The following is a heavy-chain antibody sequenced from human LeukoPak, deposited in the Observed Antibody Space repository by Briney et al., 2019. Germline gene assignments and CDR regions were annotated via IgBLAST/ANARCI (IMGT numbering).Heavy chain of an antibody. Sequence: SETLSLTCTVSGGSISSYYWSWVRQSPGKGLEWIGYNHHSGSTSYNPSLRSRVTISVDTSKNQFSLRLTSVSAADTAVYYCARGGDDGITWLLLGYWGQGTLVTVSS. CDR3: ARGGDDGITWLLLGY. CDR1: GGSISSYY. V-gene: IGHV4-59*01. J-gene: IGHJ4*02. CDR2: NHHSGST. D-gene: IGHD1-26*01.